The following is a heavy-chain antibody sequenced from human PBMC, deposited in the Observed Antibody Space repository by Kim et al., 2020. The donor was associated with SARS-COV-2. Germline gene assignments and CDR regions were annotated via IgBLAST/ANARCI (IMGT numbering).Heavy chain of an antibody. J-gene: IGHJ5*02. V-gene: IGHV3-11*06. Sequence: GRFTISRDNAKNALYLQMNSLRAEDTAVYYCARVVGYCSSTSCYPGWFDPWGQGTLVTVSS. CDR3: ARVVGYCSSTSCYPGWFDP. D-gene: IGHD2-2*01.